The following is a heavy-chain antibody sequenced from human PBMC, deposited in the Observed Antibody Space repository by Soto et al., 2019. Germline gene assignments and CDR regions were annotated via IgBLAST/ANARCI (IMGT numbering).Heavy chain of an antibody. D-gene: IGHD2-15*01. CDR1: GFTFSDFY. V-gene: IGHV3-11*01. CDR3: ARDRNAAGPGY. J-gene: IGHJ4*02. Sequence: QVQLVESGGGLVKPGGSLRLSCAASGFTFSDFYMSWIRQAPGKGLEWISYISSGSTNIFYADSVKGRFTVSRDNANNSVYLQTDSLRAEDTAVYYCARDRNAAGPGYWSQITLVTVSS. CDR2: ISSGSTNI.